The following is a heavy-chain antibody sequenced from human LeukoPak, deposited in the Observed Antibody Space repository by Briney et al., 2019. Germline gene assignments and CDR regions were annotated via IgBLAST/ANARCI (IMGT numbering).Heavy chain of an antibody. CDR1: GFTFSSYA. CDR3: ARVPPPSYYFDY. Sequence: PGGSLRLSCVASGFTFSSYAMSWVRQAPGKGLEWVSAISGSGGSTYYADSVKGRFTISRDNSKNTLYLQMNSLRAEDTAVYYCARVPPPSYYFDYWGQGTLVTVSS. CDR2: ISGSGGST. V-gene: IGHV3-23*01. J-gene: IGHJ4*02.